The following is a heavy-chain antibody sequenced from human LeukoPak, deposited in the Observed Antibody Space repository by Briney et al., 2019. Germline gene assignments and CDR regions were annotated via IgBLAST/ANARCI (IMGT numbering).Heavy chain of an antibody. J-gene: IGHJ4*02. Sequence: GGSLRLSCAASGFTFSSYSMNWVRQAPGKWLEWVSSISSSSSYIYYADSVKGRFTISRDNAKNSLYLQMNSLRAEDTAVYYCARDRSSSGLYYFDYWGQGTLVTVSS. D-gene: IGHD6-13*01. CDR1: GFTFSSYS. V-gene: IGHV3-21*01. CDR3: ARDRSSSGLYYFDY. CDR2: ISSSSSYI.